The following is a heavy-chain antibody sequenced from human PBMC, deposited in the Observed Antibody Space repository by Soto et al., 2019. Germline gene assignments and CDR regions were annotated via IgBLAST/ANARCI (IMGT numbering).Heavy chain of an antibody. CDR1: GYTFTSCA. V-gene: IGHV1-2*04. CDR3: ARDLSGSLDLDY. Sequence: GASVKVSCKASGYTFTSCAMHWVRQAPGQRLEWMGWIDPNSGGTNYAQKFQGWVTMTRDTSISTAYMELSRLRSDDTAVYYCARDLSGSLDLDYWGQGTLVTVSS. J-gene: IGHJ4*02. CDR2: IDPNSGGT. D-gene: IGHD1-26*01.